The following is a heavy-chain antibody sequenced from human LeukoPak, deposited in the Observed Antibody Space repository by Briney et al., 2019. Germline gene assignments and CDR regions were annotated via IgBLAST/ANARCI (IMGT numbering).Heavy chain of an antibody. CDR2: ISYDGSNK. CDR1: GFTFSSYG. J-gene: IGHJ4*02. Sequence: GALRLSCAASGFTFSSYGMHWVRQAPGKGLEWVAVISYDGSNKYYADSVKGRFTISRDNSKNTLYLQMNSLRAEDTAVYYCAKVDGVDWGQGTLVTVS. V-gene: IGHV3-30*18. D-gene: IGHD3-3*01. CDR3: AKVDGVD.